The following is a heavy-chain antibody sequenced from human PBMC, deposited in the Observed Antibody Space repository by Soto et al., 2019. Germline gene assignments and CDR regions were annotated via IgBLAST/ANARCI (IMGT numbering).Heavy chain of an antibody. J-gene: IGHJ6*02. V-gene: IGHV3-9*01. D-gene: IGHD6-6*01. CDR2: ISWNSGSI. CDR1: GFTFDDYA. CDR3: AKRDSSSSFESLNYYYYYGMDV. Sequence: SLRLSCAASGFTFDDYAMHWVRQAPGKGLEWVSGISWNSGSIGYADSVKGRFTISRDNAKNSLYLQMSSLRAEDTALYYCAKRDSSSSFESLNYYYYYGMDVWGQGTTVTVS.